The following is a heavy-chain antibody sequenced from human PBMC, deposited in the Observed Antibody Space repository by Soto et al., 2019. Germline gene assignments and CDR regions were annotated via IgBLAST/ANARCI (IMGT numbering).Heavy chain of an antibody. J-gene: IGHJ6*02. V-gene: IGHV1-18*01. CDR1: GYTFTSYG. CDR3: AFVGVGGNRDKDGMHV. CDR2: ISAYNGNT. Sequence: QVQLVQSGAEVKKPGASVKVSCKASGYTFTSYGISWVLQAPGQGLEWMGWISAYNGNTNYAQKLQGRVTMTTDTSTITAYLELRSLRSDNTAVYYCAFVGVGGNRDKDGMHVWGQGVTVTVSS. D-gene: IGHD1-26*01.